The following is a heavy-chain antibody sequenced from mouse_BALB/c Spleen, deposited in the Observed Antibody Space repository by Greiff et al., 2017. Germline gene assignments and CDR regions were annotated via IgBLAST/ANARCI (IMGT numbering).Heavy chain of an antibody. CDR1: GYTFTDYA. J-gene: IGHJ3*01. CDR2: ISTYYGDA. Sequence: QVQLQQSGAELVRPGVSVKISCKGSGYTFTDYAMHWVKQSHAKSLEWIGVISTYYGDASYNQKFKGKATMTVDKSSSTAYMELARLTSEDSAIYYCARDKGFFAYWGQGTLVTVSA. V-gene: IGHV1S137*01. CDR3: ARDKGFFAY.